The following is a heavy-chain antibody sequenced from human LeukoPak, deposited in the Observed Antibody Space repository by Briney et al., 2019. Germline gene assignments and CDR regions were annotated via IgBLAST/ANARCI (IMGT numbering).Heavy chain of an antibody. D-gene: IGHD1-26*01. J-gene: IGHJ4*02. V-gene: IGHV3-23*01. CDR1: GFTFNNHA. CDR2: ISGGGETT. Sequence: GGSLRLSCAASGFTFNNHAMNWVRQAPGKGLEWVAAISGGGETTYYADSVRGRFTISRDNSKNTLSLQMSSLRAEDTAVYYCARERYGSPFDYWGQGTLVTVSS. CDR3: ARERYGSPFDY.